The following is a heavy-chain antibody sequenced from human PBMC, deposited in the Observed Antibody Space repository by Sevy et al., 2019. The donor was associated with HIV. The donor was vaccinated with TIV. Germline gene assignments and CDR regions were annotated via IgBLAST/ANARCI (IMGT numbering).Heavy chain of an antibody. J-gene: IGHJ6*02. CDR2: ISYDGSNK. D-gene: IGHD6-13*01. CDR1: GFTFSSYA. Sequence: GRSLRLSCAASGFTFSSYAMHWVRQAPGKGLEWVAVISYDGSNKYYADSVKGRFTISRDNSKNTLYLQMNSLRAEDTAVYYCAGPEYSSSWFPYYYYGMDVWGQGTTVTVSS. V-gene: IGHV3-30-3*01. CDR3: AGPEYSSSWFPYYYYGMDV.